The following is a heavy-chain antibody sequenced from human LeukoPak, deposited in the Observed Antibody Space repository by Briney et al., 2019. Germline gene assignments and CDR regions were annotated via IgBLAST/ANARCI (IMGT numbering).Heavy chain of an antibody. V-gene: IGHV4-59*01. CDR3: AKAGPRYLGLSDYFDY. J-gene: IGHJ4*02. Sequence: SETLSLTCTVSGGSISSYYWSWIRQPPGKGLEWIGYIYYSGSTNYNPSLKSRVTISVDTSKNQFSLKLSSVTAADTAVYYCAKAGPRYLGLSDYFDYWGQGTLVTVSS. D-gene: IGHD3-16*01. CDR1: GGSISSYY. CDR2: IYYSGST.